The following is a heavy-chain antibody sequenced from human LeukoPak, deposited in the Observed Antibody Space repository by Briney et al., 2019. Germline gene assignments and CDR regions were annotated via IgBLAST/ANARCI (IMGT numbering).Heavy chain of an antibody. CDR3: ARDSVRITIFGVASRFDY. Sequence: EPSETLSLTCTVSGGSISSYYWSWIRQPPGKGLEWIGYIYYSGSTNYNPSLKSRVTISVDTSKNQFSLKLSSVTAADTAVYYCARDSVRITIFGVASRFDYWGQGTLVTVSS. D-gene: IGHD3-3*01. J-gene: IGHJ4*02. CDR2: IYYSGST. CDR1: GGSISSYY. V-gene: IGHV4-59*01.